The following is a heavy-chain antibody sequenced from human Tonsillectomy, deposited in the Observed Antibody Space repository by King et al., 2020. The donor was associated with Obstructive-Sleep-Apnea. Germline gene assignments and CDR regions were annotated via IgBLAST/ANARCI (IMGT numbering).Heavy chain of an antibody. V-gene: IGHV5-51*01. CDR1: GYSFTSYW. CDR3: ARQGEVDTAMVSPIDY. J-gene: IGHJ4*02. CDR2: IYPGDSDT. D-gene: IGHD5-18*01. Sequence: VQLVESGAEVKKPGESLKISCKGSGYSFTSYWIGWVRQMPGKGLEWLGIIYPGDSDTRYSPSFQGQVTISTDKSISPAYLQWSRLKASDTAMYYCARQGEVDTAMVSPIDYWGQGTLVTVSS.